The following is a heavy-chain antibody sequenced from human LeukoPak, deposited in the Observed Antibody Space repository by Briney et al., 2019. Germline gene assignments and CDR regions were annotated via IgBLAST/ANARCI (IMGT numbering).Heavy chain of an antibody. D-gene: IGHD3-10*01. Sequence: HPGGSLRLSCAASGFTFNNYATSWFRQTPGKGLEWVSAISGSGDRTYYAESVKGRFSISRDNSKNTLYLQMHSLRAEDTAVYYCGKRELWHGSGEDAWGQGTTVTVSS. CDR3: GKRELWHGSGEDA. CDR1: GFTFNNYA. J-gene: IGHJ6*02. V-gene: IGHV3-23*01. CDR2: ISGSGDRT.